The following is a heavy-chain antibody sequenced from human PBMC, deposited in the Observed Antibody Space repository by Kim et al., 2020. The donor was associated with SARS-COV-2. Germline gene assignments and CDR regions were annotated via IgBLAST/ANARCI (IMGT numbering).Heavy chain of an antibody. J-gene: IGHJ5*02. D-gene: IGHD6-13*01. CDR3: ASRDSSSWVWFDP. V-gene: IGHV3-21*01. Sequence: YYADSVKGRFTISRDNAKNSLYLQMNSLRADDTAVYYCASRDSSSWVWFDPWSQGTLVTVSS.